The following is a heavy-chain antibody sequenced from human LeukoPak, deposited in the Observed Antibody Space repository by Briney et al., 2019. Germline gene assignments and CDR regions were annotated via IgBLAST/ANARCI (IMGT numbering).Heavy chain of an antibody. V-gene: IGHV3-21*01. CDR2: ISSSSSYI. Sequence: PGGSLRLSCAASGFTFSSYSMNWVRQAPGKGLEWVSSISSSSSYIYYADSVKGRFTISRDNAKNSLYLQMNSLRAEDTAVYYCARDYGMTTVTKPDYYYYYMDVWGKGTTVTVSS. J-gene: IGHJ6*03. CDR3: ARDYGMTTVTKPDYYYYYMDV. D-gene: IGHD4-17*01. CDR1: GFTFSSYS.